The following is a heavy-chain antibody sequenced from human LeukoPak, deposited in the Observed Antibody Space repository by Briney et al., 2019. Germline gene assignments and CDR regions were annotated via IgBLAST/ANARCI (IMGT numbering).Heavy chain of an antibody. V-gene: IGHV4-39*07. CDR2: IYYSGST. Sequence: SETLSLTCTVSGGSISSSSYYWGWIRQPPGKGLEWVGSIYYSGSTYYNPSLKSRVTISVDTSKNQFSLKLSSVTAADTAVYYCARDLAHYVWGSYPIPLFDYWGQGTLVTVSS. D-gene: IGHD3-16*02. J-gene: IGHJ4*02. CDR1: GGSISSSSYY. CDR3: ARDLAHYVWGSYPIPLFDY.